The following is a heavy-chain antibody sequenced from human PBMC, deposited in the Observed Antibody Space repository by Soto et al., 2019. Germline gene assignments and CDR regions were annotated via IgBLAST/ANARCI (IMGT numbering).Heavy chain of an antibody. CDR1: GYSFTSYW. CDR3: AISSSSFSNYYGMDV. V-gene: IGHV5-51*01. CDR2: IYPGDSDT. Sequence: PGESLKISCKGSGYSFTSYWIGWVRQMPGKGLEWMGIIYPGDSDTRYSPSFQGQVTISADKSISTAYLQWSSLKASDTAMYYCAISSSSFSNYYGMDVWGQGTTVTVS. D-gene: IGHD6-6*01. J-gene: IGHJ6*02.